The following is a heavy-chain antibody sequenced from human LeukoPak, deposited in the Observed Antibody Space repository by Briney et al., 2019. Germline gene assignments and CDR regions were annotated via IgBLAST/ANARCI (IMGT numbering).Heavy chain of an antibody. V-gene: IGHV4-59*01. J-gene: IGHJ3*02. CDR3: ARDSRRELLHAFDI. Sequence: SETLSLTCNVSGGSMNNIYYWGWIRQPPGKGLEWIGYIYYSGITNYNPSLKSRVTISVDTSKNQFSLKLSSVTAADTAVYYCARDSRRELLHAFDIWGQGTMVTVSS. D-gene: IGHD1-26*01. CDR1: GGSMNNIYY. CDR2: IYYSGIT.